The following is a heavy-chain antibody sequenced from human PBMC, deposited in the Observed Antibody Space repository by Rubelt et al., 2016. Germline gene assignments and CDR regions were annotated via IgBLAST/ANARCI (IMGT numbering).Heavy chain of an antibody. CDR3: VFDV. J-gene: IGHJ4*02. V-gene: IGHV3-23*04. CDR2: LSGSGGST. Sequence: EVQLVESGGGLLQPGGSLRLSCAASGFTFSFYAMSWVRQAPGKGLELVSALSGSGGSTYYADPVKGRFTRSRDNSRNTLYLQMNSLRAEDTALYYCVFDVWGQGTRVTVSS. CDR1: GFTFSFYA.